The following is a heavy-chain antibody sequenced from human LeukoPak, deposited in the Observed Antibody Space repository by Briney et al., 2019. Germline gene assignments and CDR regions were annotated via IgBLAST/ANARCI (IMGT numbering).Heavy chain of an antibody. CDR1: GGSISSYY. D-gene: IGHD5-24*01. V-gene: IGHV4-59*12. J-gene: IGHJ4*02. Sequence: PSETLPLTCTVSGGSISSYYWSWIRQPPGKGLEWIGYIYYSGSTNYNPSLKSRVTISVDTSKNQFSLKLSSVTAADTAVYYCARDPGDGYPPYYFDYWGQGTLVTVSS. CDR2: IYYSGST. CDR3: ARDPGDGYPPYYFDY.